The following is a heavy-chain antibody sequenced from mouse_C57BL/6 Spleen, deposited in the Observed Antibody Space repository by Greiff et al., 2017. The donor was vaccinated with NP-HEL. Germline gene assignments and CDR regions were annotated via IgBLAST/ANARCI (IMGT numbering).Heavy chain of an antibody. CDR3: ARTEYSIFAY. CDR1: GYTFTSYW. J-gene: IGHJ3*01. CDR2: IYPGSGST. V-gene: IGHV1-55*01. Sequence: QVQLQQPGAELVKPGASVKMSCKASGYTFTSYWITWVKQRPGHGLEWIGDIYPGSGSTNYNEKFKSKATLTVDTSSSTAYMQLSSLTSEDSAVYYCARTEYSIFAYWGQRALVTVSA. D-gene: IGHD2-5*01.